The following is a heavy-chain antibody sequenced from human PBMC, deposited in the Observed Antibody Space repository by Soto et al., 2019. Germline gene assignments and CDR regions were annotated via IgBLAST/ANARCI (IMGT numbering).Heavy chain of an antibody. D-gene: IGHD2-2*02. CDR1: GGSISSYY. CDR3: ARGYCSSTSCYIWDNWFDP. V-gene: IGHV4-59*01. J-gene: IGHJ5*02. CDR2: IYYSGRT. Sequence: SETLSLPCTVSGGSISSYYWSWIRQPPGKGLEWIGYIYYSGRTNYNPSLKSRVTISVDTSKNQFSLKLSSVTAADTAVYYCARGYCSSTSCYIWDNWFDPWGQGTLVTVSS.